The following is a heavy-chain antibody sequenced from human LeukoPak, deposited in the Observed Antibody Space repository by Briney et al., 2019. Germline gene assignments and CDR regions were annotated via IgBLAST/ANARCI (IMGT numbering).Heavy chain of an antibody. V-gene: IGHV1-2*06. D-gene: IGHD2-15*01. Sequence: GASVKVSCKASGYTFTGHYMHWVRQAPGQGLEWMGQINPNSGGTNYAQKFQGRVTMTRDTSISTAYMELSRLRSDDTAVYYCARSRLGYCSGGSCYSGAIWGQGTMVTVSS. J-gene: IGHJ3*02. CDR2: INPNSGGT. CDR3: ARSRLGYCSGGSCYSGAI. CDR1: GYTFTGHY.